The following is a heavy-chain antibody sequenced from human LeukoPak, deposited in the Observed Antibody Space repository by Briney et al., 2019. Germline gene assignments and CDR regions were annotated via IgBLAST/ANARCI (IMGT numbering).Heavy chain of an antibody. J-gene: IGHJ4*02. V-gene: IGHV3-74*01. Sequence: AGGSLRLSCGASGFTFSSYWMFWVRQAPGKGLVWVSRINTDGSSTTHADSVKGRFTISRDNTKNTLYLQMNSLRAEDTAVYYCARAGYDSSGSYIATFDYWGQGTLVTVSS. CDR3: ARAGYDSSGSYIATFDY. CDR2: INTDGSST. CDR1: GFTFSSYW. D-gene: IGHD3-22*01.